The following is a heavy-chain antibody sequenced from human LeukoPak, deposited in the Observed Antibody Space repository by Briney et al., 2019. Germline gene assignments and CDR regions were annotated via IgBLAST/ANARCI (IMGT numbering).Heavy chain of an antibody. J-gene: IGHJ4*02. CDR1: GFTFSSYA. Sequence: GGSLRLSCVASGFTFSSYAMRWVRQAAGKGLEWVSSTSSSGETTYYADSVKGRFTMSRDNSRNTLYLQMNSLRAEDTAVYYCAKDRPNYYGTNGHYYRRDGDCWGQGTLVTVSS. CDR3: AKDRPNYYGTNGHYYRRDGDC. D-gene: IGHD3-22*01. CDR2: TSSSGETT. V-gene: IGHV3-23*01.